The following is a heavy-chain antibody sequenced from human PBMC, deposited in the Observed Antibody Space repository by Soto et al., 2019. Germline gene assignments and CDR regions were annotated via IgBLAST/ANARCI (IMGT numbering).Heavy chain of an antibody. CDR3: ARGEWLLDL. Sequence: PGGSLRLSCAASGSTFSSYEMNWVRQAPGKGLEWVSYITPSGHTIYYSDSVKGRFTISRDNAKNSVYLQMNSLRAEDTAVYFCARGEWLLDLWGQGTPVTV. CDR1: GSTFSSYE. V-gene: IGHV3-48*03. J-gene: IGHJ5*02. CDR2: ITPSGHTI. D-gene: IGHD3-3*01.